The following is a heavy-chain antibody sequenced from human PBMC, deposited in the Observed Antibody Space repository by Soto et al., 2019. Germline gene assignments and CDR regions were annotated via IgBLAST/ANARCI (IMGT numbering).Heavy chain of an antibody. CDR1: GFTFRNAW. D-gene: IGHD2-2*01. CDR2: IKSNIDGGTT. Sequence: GGSLRLSCAASGFTFRNAWMSWVRQAPGKGLEWAGRIKSNIDGGTTDYAALVKGRFTNSRDDSRNTLYLQMSSLKIEDTAVYYCTTDRYCSSNSCSHDYWGRGTLVTVSS. V-gene: IGHV3-15*01. J-gene: IGHJ4*01. CDR3: TTDRYCSSNSCSHDY.